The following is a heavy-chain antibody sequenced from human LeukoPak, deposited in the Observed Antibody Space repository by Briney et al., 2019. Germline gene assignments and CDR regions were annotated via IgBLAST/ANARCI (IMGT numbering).Heavy chain of an antibody. CDR2: ISGSGGST. V-gene: IGHV3-23*01. CDR3: VRDDWHYPDLFDF. CDR1: GFTFSSYA. Sequence: SRGSLRLSCAASGFTFSSYAMSWVRQAPGKGLEWVSAISGSGGSTYYADSVKGRFTISRDNSKNTLSLQMNSLRPEDTAFYYCVRDDWHYPDLFDFWGQGTLVTVSS. J-gene: IGHJ4*02. D-gene: IGHD3-3*02.